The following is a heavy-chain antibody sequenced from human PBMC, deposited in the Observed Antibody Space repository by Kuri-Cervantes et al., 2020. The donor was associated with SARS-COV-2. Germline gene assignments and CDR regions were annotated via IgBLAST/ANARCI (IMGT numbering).Heavy chain of an antibody. V-gene: IGHV4-61*01. J-gene: IGHJ6*02. CDR3: ARDRYSSSFSYYYYGMDV. CDR2: IYYSGST. D-gene: IGHD6-13*01. Sequence: ESLKISCAVSGGSISSSYYWSWIRQPPGKGLEWIGYIYYSGSTNYNPSLKSRVTISVDTSKNQSSLKLSSVTAADTAVYYCARDRYSSSFSYYYYGMDVWGQGTTVTVSS. CDR1: GGSISSSYY.